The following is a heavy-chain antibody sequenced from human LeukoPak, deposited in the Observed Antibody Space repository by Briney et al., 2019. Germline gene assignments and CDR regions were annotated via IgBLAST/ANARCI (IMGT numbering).Heavy chain of an antibody. CDR1: GYTFTGYY. V-gene: IGHV1-18*04. CDR3: ARAGSSTETYPNWFDP. J-gene: IGHJ5*02. CDR2: ISPYNANT. Sequence: ASVKVSCKASGYTFTGYYMHWVRQAPGQGLEWMGWISPYNANTNYAQKLQDRVTMTTDTSTTTVYMELRSLRSDDTAVYYCARAGSSTETYPNWFDPWGQGTLVTVSS. D-gene: IGHD1-14*01.